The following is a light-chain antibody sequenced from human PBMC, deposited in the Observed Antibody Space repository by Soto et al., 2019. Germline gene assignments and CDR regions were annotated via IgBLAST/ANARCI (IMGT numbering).Light chain of an antibody. CDR3: QQAYIFPFS. Sequence: DVQMTQSPSSVSASVGDRVTLTCRASRVISNSLAWYQQKPGKAPRLLIYAAFNLQGGVPSRFSGSGSGTHFFLTISSLQPDDFATYYCQQAYIFPFSFGGRSKVDIK. J-gene: IGKJ4*01. CDR1: RVISNS. V-gene: IGKV1-12*02. CDR2: AAF.